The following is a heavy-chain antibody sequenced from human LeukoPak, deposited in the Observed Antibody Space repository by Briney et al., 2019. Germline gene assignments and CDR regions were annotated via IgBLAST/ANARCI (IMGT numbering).Heavy chain of an antibody. CDR2: IWFDGSNK. V-gene: IGHV3-33*01. J-gene: IGHJ4*02. CDR3: ARDGGYNYGHCFDY. CDR1: GFTFSSYG. D-gene: IGHD5-18*01. Sequence: GRSLRLSCAASGFTFSSYGMHWVRQAPGKGLEWVALIWFDGSNKYYADSVKGRFTISRDNSKNTLYLQMDSLRDEDMAVYYCARDGGYNYGHCFDYWGQGTLVTVSS.